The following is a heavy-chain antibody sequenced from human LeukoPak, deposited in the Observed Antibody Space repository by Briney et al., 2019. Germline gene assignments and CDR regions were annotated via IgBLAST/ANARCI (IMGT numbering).Heavy chain of an antibody. CDR2: IYYSGST. V-gene: IGHV4-39*01. CDR1: GGSISSSSYY. D-gene: IGHD3-10*01. CDR3: ARQGSSRGYFDY. J-gene: IGHJ4*02. Sequence: SETLSLTCTVSGGSISSSSYYWGWIRQPPGKGLEWIGSIYYSGSTYHNPSLKSRVTISVDTSKNQFSLKLSSVTAADTAVYYCARQGSSRGYFDYWGQGTLVTVSS.